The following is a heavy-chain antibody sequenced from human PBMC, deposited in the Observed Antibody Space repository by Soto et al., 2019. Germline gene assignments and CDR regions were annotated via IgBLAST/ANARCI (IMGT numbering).Heavy chain of an antibody. J-gene: IGHJ4*02. Sequence: GGSLRLSCAASGFTFGTYTMNWVRQAPGKGLERVSALGGGGDTHYAESVKGRFTISRDYSKNILLLQMNSLRDEDSAIYYCTKDRHPDGIWTFDFWGQGT. CDR1: GFTFGTYT. V-gene: IGHV3-23*01. D-gene: IGHD3-9*01. CDR3: TKDRHPDGIWTFDF. CDR2: LGGGGDT.